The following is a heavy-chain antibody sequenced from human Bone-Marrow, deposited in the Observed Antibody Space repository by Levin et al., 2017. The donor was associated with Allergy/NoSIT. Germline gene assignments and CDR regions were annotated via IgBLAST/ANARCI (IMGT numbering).Heavy chain of an antibody. Sequence: PSQTLSLTCSVSGVSINTGDNYWTWIRQPPGKDLEWIGYIFYSGSAHYNPSLKSRISMSVDTSRNQFSLKLSSVTAADTAVYYCARKHSATYSNRFDPWGQGTLVTVSS. CDR2: IFYSGSA. CDR1: GVSINTGDNY. J-gene: IGHJ5*02. CDR3: ARKHSATYSNRFDP. D-gene: IGHD3-10*01. V-gene: IGHV4-30-4*01.